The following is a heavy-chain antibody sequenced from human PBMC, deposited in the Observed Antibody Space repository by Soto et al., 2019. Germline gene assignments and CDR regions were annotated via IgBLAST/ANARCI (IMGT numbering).Heavy chain of an antibody. Sequence: SETLSLTCTVSGGSISRYFWGWIRQPPGKGLELIGYIYYSGSTNYHPSLKSRVTISVDTSKNQFSLKLNSVTAADTAVYFCARSLRNDLFDYWGQGTLVTVSS. J-gene: IGHJ4*02. CDR2: IYYSGST. CDR3: ARSLRNDLFDY. V-gene: IGHV4-59*01. D-gene: IGHD3-16*01. CDR1: GGSISRYF.